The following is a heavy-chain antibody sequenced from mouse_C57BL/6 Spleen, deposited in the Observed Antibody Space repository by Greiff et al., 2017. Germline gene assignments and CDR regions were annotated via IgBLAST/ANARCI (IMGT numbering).Heavy chain of an antibody. Sequence: VQLVESGAELVKPGASVKISCKASGYAFSSYWMNWVKQRPGKGLEWIGQIYPGDGDTNYNGKFKGKATLTADKSSSTAYMQLSSLTSEDSAVYFCARWITDAMDYWGQGTSVTVSS. CDR1: GYAFSSYW. D-gene: IGHD1-3*01. CDR2: IYPGDGDT. V-gene: IGHV1-80*01. J-gene: IGHJ4*01. CDR3: ARWITDAMDY.